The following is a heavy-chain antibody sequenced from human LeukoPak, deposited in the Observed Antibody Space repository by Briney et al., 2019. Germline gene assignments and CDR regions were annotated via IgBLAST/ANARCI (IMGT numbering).Heavy chain of an antibody. CDR3: ARSIAVAGRTFDY. CDR1: EFTFNNYW. CDR2: ISGSGGST. J-gene: IGHJ4*02. V-gene: IGHV3-23*01. D-gene: IGHD6-19*01. Sequence: GGSLRLSCAASEFTFNNYWMSWVRQAPGKGLEWVSAISGSGGSTYYADSVKGRFTISRDNSKNTLYLQMNSLRAEDTAVYYCARSIAVAGRTFDYWGQGTLVTVSS.